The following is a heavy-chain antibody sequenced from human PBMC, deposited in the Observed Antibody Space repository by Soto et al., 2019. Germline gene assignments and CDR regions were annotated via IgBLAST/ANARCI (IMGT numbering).Heavy chain of an antibody. Sequence: QVQLQESGPGLVKPSQTLSLTCTVSGGSISSGGYYWSWIRQHPGKGLEWIGYIYHSGTTYYHPSLQRRVTISVDTSKNQFSLKLTSVTAADTAVYYCARVRGNPLLGWFDPWGQGTLVTVSS. D-gene: IGHD2-2*01. CDR2: IYHSGTT. CDR1: GGSISSGGYY. J-gene: IGHJ5*02. CDR3: ARVRGNPLLGWFDP. V-gene: IGHV4-31*03.